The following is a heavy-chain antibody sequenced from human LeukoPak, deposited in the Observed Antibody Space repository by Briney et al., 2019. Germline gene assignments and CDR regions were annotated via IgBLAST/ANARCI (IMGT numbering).Heavy chain of an antibody. J-gene: IGHJ4*02. Sequence: GGSLRLSCTATGFTFSTFAMDWVRQAPGWGLGWVSVIIGNGADLDYADTVKGRFTISRDNSKNTLYLQMNSLRAKDTAVYYCAKDMVPDGRYSVDQWGQGTLVTVSS. CDR3: AKDMVPDGRYSVDQ. V-gene: IGHV3-23*01. CDR1: GFTFSTFA. D-gene: IGHD3-10*01. CDR2: IIGNGADL.